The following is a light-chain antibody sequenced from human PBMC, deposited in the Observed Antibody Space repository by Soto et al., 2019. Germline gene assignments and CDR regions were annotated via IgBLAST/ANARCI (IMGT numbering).Light chain of an antibody. CDR2: AAS. CDR1: QSISSY. V-gene: IGKV1-39*01. Sequence: DIQMTQSPSSLSASVGDRVTITYRASQSISSYLNWYQQKPGKAPKLLIYAASSLQSGVPSRFSGSGSGTDFTLTISSLQPEYFATYYCQQSYSTLWTFGQGTKVEIK. CDR3: QQSYSTLWT. J-gene: IGKJ1*01.